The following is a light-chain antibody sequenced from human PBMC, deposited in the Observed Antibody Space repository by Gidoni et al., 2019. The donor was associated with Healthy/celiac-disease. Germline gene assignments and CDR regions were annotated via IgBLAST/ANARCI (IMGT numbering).Light chain of an antibody. J-gene: IGKJ4*01. Sequence: GHRVTINCRASQGISSYLAWYQQKPGKAPKRLIDAAFTLQGGVPSRFSGSGSGTVFTRTISCLQSEDFATYYCQQYYSYPLTFGGGTKVEIK. CDR3: QQYYSYPLT. CDR2: AAF. CDR1: QGISSY. V-gene: IGKV1-8*01.